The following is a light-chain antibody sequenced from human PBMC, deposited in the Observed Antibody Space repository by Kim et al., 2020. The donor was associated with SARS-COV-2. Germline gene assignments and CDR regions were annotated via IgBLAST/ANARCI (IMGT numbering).Light chain of an antibody. CDR3: ATWDDSLSAVV. CDR1: SSNIGGNP. Sequence: QSVLTQPPSASGTPGQRVTISCSGGSSNIGGNPVNWYQQVPGTAPKLLIYYNDQRPSGVPDRFSGSKSGTSASLAISELQSEDEADYYCATWDDSLSAVVFGGGTKLTVL. CDR2: YND. V-gene: IGLV1-44*01. J-gene: IGLJ2*01.